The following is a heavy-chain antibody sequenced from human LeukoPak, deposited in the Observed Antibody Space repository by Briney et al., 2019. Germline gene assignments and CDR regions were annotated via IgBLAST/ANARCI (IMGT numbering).Heavy chain of an antibody. Sequence: ASVKVSCKASGYSFTSYGFTWVRRAPGQGPEWMGWVSAYDGSTNYAQKIRGRVTMTTDASKNTVYMELRSLRFDDTAVYYCARGGRDGMDVWGQGTTVTVSS. D-gene: IGHD3-10*01. V-gene: IGHV1-18*01. CDR1: GYSFTSYG. CDR2: VSAYDGST. CDR3: ARGGRDGMDV. J-gene: IGHJ6*02.